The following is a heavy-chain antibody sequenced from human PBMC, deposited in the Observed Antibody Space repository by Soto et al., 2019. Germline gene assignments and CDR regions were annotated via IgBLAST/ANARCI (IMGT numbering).Heavy chain of an antibody. CDR3: GRGGSWAKVDS. V-gene: IGHV1-69*13. CDR1: GVTLKKSA. CDR2: IIPVFGPA. Sequence: SVKVSFKASGVTLKKSALSWVRQAPGQGLEWMGGIIPVFGPALYAQKFQGRVTITADESTNTAFLDVSSLRSEDTAVYYCGRGGSWAKVDSWGPGTLVTVSS. J-gene: IGHJ4*02. D-gene: IGHD6-13*01.